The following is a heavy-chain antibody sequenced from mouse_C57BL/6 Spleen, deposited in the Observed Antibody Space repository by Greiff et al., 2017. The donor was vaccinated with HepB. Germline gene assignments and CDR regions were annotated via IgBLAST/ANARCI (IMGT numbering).Heavy chain of an antibody. V-gene: IGHV1-52*01. D-gene: IGHD4-1*01. J-gene: IGHJ3*01. CDR2: IDPSDSET. CDR1: GYTFTSYW. CDR3: AKLTGTGWFAY. Sequence: QVQLQQPGAELVRPGSSVKLSCKASGYTFTSYWMHWVKQRPIQGLEWIGNIDPSDSETHYNQKFKDKATLTVDKSSSTAYMQLSSLTSEDSAVYYCAKLTGTGWFAYWGQGTLVTVSA.